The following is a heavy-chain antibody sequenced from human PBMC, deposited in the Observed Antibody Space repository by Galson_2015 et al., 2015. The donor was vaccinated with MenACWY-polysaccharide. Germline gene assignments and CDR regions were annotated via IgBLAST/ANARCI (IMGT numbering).Heavy chain of an antibody. CDR3: AKDTGPREYAYRWWTVDI. CDR1: GFTFSSYA. D-gene: IGHD2-15*01. CDR2: VSASGGST. J-gene: IGHJ3*02. V-gene: IGHV3-23*01. Sequence: SLRLSCAASGFTFSSYAMSRVRQAPGKGLGWVSGVSASGGSTVYTDSAKGRFTMSRDNSKRSLYLQMNSMRAEDTAVYYCAKDTGPREYAYRWWTVDIWGRGTMLTVSS.